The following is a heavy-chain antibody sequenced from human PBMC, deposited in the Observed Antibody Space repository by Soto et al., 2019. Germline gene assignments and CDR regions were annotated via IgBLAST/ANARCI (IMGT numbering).Heavy chain of an antibody. D-gene: IGHD6-19*01. V-gene: IGHV1-18*04. CDR3: VRDRVAEAGPFDY. CDR2: ISAYNGNR. CDR1: GYTFDSYG. J-gene: IGHJ4*02. Sequence: QVQLVQSGAEVKKPGASVKVSCKASGYTFDSYGVTWVRQAPGQGLKWMGWISAYNGNRNFAQKFQGRVIMTTDTSTSTAYMELGSLRPDDTAVYYCVRDRVAEAGPFDYWGQGTLVTVSS.